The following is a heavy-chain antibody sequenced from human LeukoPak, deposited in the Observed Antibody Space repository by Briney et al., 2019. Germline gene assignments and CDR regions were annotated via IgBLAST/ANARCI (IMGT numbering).Heavy chain of an antibody. CDR1: GGSVSDINYF. D-gene: IGHD6-13*01. Sequence: KTSETLSLTCTVSGGSVSDINYFWGWIRQPPGKGLERIGYIYYSGSTNYNPSLKSRVTISVDTSKNQFSLKLSSVTAADTAVYYCARARYSSSWACDYWGQGTLVTVSS. CDR2: IYYSGST. V-gene: IGHV4-61*01. CDR3: ARARYSSSWACDY. J-gene: IGHJ4*02.